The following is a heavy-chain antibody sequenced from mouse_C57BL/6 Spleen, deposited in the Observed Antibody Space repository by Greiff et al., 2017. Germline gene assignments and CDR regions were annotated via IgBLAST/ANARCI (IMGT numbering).Heavy chain of an antibody. V-gene: IGHV5-6*01. J-gene: IGHJ3*01. D-gene: IGHD2-5*01. CDR2: ISSGGSYT. Sequence: EVKVVESGGDLVKPGGSLKLSCAASGFTFSSYGMSWVRQTTDKRLAWVATISSGGSYTYYPDSVKGRFTISRDNVKNTLYLQLSRLKSEDTAMYYCARPDSNYSSWFAYGGQGTLVTGSA. CDR1: GFTFSSYG. CDR3: ARPDSNYSSWFAY.